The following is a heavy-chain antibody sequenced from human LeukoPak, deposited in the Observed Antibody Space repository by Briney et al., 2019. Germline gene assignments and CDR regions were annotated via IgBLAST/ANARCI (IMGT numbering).Heavy chain of an antibody. V-gene: IGHV4-39*07. CDR2: IYYTGST. CDR3: AREPGLYNWNYGGFDP. CDR1: GASISSRSYN. Sequence: SETLSLTCTVSGASISSRSYNWGWIRQPPGKGLEWIGNIYYTGSTYYNPSLKSRVTMSVDTSKNQFSLKLTSVTAADTAVYYCAREPGLYNWNYGGFDPWGQGTLVTVSS. D-gene: IGHD1-7*01. J-gene: IGHJ5*02.